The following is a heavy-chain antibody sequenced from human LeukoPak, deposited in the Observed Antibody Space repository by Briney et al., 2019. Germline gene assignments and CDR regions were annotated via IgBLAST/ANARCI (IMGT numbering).Heavy chain of an antibody. Sequence: ASVKVSCKASGYTFTGYYMHWVRQAPGQGLEWMGWINPNSGGTNYAQKFQGRVTMTRDTSISTAYMELSRLRSDDTAAYYCAREEDYCSSTSCNRWFDPWGQGTLVTVSS. V-gene: IGHV1-2*02. D-gene: IGHD2-2*01. CDR3: AREEDYCSSTSCNRWFDP. CDR2: INPNSGGT. CDR1: GYTFTGYY. J-gene: IGHJ5*02.